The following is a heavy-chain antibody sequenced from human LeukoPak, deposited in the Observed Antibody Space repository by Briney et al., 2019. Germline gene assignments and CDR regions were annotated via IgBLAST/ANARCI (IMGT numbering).Heavy chain of an antibody. CDR2: INPNSGGT. CDR1: RYTFTGYY. CDR3: ARAGYSYGTMDV. J-gene: IGHJ6*02. V-gene: IGHV1-2*02. Sequence: ASVKVSCKASRYTFTGYYMHWVRQAPGQGLEWMGWINPNSGGTNYAQKFQGRVTMTRDTSISTAYMELSRLRSDDTAVYYCARAGYSYGTMDVWGQGTTVTVSS. D-gene: IGHD5-18*01.